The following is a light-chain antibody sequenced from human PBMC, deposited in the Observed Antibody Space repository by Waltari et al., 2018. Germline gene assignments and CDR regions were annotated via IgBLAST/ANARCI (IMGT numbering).Light chain of an antibody. Sequence: QLVLTQSPSASAPLGASVKLTCTLSSGHTNNIIAWHQQHPTKGPRYLMKVNSDGSHNKGDKIPERCSGSSSGAERYLTISSLQSEDEADYYCQTGGHGTWVFGGGTKLTVL. CDR2: VNSDGSH. CDR3: QTGGHGTWV. V-gene: IGLV4-69*01. CDR1: SGHTNNI. J-gene: IGLJ3*02.